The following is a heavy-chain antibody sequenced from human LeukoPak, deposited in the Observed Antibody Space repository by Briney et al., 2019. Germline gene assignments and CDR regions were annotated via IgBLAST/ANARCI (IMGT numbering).Heavy chain of an antibody. Sequence: SETLSLTCTVSGGSISSGSSSWSWIRQPAGKGLEWIGRIYTSGSTNYSPSLKSRVPIPVDTSKTQFSLKLSPVPAADTAVYYWTREPCPRIWYRDAFDIWGQVTMVTVSS. CDR3: TREPCPRIWYRDAFDI. V-gene: IGHV4-61*02. CDR2: IYTSGST. J-gene: IGHJ3*02. CDR1: GGSISSGSSS. D-gene: IGHD6-13*01.